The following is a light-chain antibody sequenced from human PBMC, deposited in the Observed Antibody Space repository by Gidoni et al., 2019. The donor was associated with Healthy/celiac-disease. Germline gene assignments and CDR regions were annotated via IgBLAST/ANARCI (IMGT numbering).Light chain of an antibody. Sequence: EIVLTQSPAPLSLSPGERATLSCRASQSVSSYLAWYQQKPGQAPRLLIYDASNRATGIPARFSGSGSGTDFTLTISSREPEDFAVYYCQQRSNWPPGFTFXPXTKVDIK. V-gene: IGKV3-11*01. CDR2: DAS. CDR1: QSVSSY. CDR3: QQRSNWPPGFT. J-gene: IGKJ3*01.